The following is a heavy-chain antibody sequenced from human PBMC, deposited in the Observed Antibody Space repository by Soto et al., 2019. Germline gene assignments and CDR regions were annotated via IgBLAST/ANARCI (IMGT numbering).Heavy chain of an antibody. CDR1: GYRFTSYW. J-gene: IGHJ5*02. CDR2: IFPSDSDT. V-gene: IGHV5-51*01. CDR3: ARKDKSGYFNWFDP. D-gene: IGHD3-22*01. Sequence: GESLKISCRTSGYRFTSYWIAWVRQIPGKGLEWMGIIFPSDSDTRYSPSFQGQVTISADRSTSTVFLQWASLKASDTAVYFCARKDKSGYFNWFDPWGQGTLVTVSS.